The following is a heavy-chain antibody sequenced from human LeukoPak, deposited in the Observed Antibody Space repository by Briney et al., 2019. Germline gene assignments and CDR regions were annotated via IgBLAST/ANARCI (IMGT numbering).Heavy chain of an antibody. CDR2: IIPIFGTA. D-gene: IGHD6-13*01. J-gene: IGHJ4*02. V-gene: IGHV1-69*13. CDR1: GGTFSSYA. CDR3: ARDAREEYSSRLVDY. Sequence: ASVKVSCKACGGTFSSYAISWVRQAPGQGLEWMGGIIPIFGTANYAQKFQGRVTITADESTSTAYMELSSLRSEHTAVYYCARDAREEYSSRLVDYWGQGTLVTVSS.